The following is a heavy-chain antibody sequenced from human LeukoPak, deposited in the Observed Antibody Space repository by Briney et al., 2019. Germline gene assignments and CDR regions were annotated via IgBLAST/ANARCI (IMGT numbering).Heavy chain of an antibody. D-gene: IGHD6-19*01. Sequence: SETLSLTCTVSGYFISSGYYWGWIRQPPGKGLEWIGSIYHSGSTYYNPSLKSRVTISVDTSKNQFSLKLTPVTAADTAVYYCARDRGSSGWNDYWGQGTLVTVSS. V-gene: IGHV4-38-2*02. CDR3: ARDRGSSGWNDY. CDR1: GYFISSGYY. CDR2: IYHSGST. J-gene: IGHJ4*02.